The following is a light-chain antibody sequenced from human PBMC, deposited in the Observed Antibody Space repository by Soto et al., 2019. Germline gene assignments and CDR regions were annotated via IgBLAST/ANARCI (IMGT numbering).Light chain of an antibody. J-gene: IGKJ1*01. V-gene: IGKV1-5*01. CDR1: QTISSW. CDR2: AAS. CDR3: QQYYSYPQT. Sequence: DIQVTQSPSTLSGSWGDRVTSTGRSSQTISSWLALYQQKPGKAPKLLIYAASTLQSGVPSRFSGSGSGTDFTLTISCLQSEDFATYYCQQYYSYPQTFGQGTKVDI.